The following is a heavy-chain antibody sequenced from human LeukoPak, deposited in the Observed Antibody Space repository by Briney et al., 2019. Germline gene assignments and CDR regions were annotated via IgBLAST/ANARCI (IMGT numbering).Heavy chain of an antibody. CDR2: INNDGSST. CDR3: ARGASGYSYGF. V-gene: IGHV3-74*01. J-gene: IGHJ1*01. D-gene: IGHD5-18*01. Sequence: GGSLRLSCAASGFSFSSYWMHWVRQAPGKGLVWVSRINNDGSSTTYADSVKGRFTITRDNAKNTLYLQMNSLRAEDTAVYYCARGASGYSYGFWGQGTLVTVSS. CDR1: GFSFSSYW.